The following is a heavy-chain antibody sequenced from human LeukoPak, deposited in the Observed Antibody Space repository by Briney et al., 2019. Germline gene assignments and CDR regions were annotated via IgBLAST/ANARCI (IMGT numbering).Heavy chain of an antibody. CDR2: ISGSGEAT. CDR1: GFTLITYA. V-gene: IGHV3-23*01. Sequence: GGSLRLSCAVSGFTLITYAMNWVRQAPGKGLEWVSAISGSGEATWYADSVKGRFSISRDTSKNTLFLQMNSLRADDTALYYCAKDRAYPNDVFDIWGQGTMVTVS. CDR3: AKDRAYPNDVFDI. D-gene: IGHD2-21*01. J-gene: IGHJ3*02.